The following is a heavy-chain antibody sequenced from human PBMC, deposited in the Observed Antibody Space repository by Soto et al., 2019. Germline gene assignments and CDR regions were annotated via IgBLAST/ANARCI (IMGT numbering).Heavy chain of an antibody. CDR1: GFTFDDYT. V-gene: IGHV3-43*01. CDR2: ISWDGGST. J-gene: IGHJ6*02. D-gene: IGHD3-9*01. Sequence: GGSLRLSCAASGFTFDDYTMHWVRQAPGKGLEWVSLISWDGGSTYYADSVKGRFTISRDNSKNSLYLQMNSLRTEDTALYYCAKDIKGATWTGSKYYYYYYGMDVWGQGTTVTVSS. CDR3: AKDIKGATWTGSKYYYYYYGMDV.